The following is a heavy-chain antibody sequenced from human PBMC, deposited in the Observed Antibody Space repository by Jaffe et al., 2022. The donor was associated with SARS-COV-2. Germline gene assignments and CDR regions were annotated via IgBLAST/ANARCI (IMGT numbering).Heavy chain of an antibody. D-gene: IGHD2-15*01. J-gene: IGHJ6*02. CDR3: ARDEVCDGGGSCYNGMDV. Sequence: QVQLQESGPGLVKPSQTLSLTCTVSGGSISSGGYYWSWIRQHPGKGLEWIGYIYYSGSTYYNPSLKSRVTISVDTSKNQFSLKLSSVTAADTAVYYCARDEVCDGGGSCYNGMDVWGQGTTVTVSS. V-gene: IGHV4-31*03. CDR2: IYYSGST. CDR1: GGSISSGGYY.